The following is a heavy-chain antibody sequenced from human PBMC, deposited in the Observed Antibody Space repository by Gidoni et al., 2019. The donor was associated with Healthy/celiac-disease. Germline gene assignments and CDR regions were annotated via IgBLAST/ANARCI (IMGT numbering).Heavy chain of an antibody. Sequence: EVQLVESGGGLVQPGRSLRLSCAASGFTFDDYAMHWVRQAPGKGLEWVSGISWNSGSIGYADSVKGRFTISRDNAKNSLYLQMNSLRAEDTALYYCAKDVGGPADYWGQGTLVTVSS. CDR3: AKDVGGPADY. CDR2: ISWNSGSI. CDR1: GFTFDDYA. V-gene: IGHV3-9*01. J-gene: IGHJ4*02.